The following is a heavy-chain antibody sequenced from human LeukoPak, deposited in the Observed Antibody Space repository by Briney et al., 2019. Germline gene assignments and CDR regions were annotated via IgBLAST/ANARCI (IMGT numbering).Heavy chain of an antibody. J-gene: IGHJ4*02. D-gene: IGHD6-13*01. CDR2: IYWDDDK. CDR3: AHFSSSLLTFDY. Sequence: TLSLTCAVSGVSIGSGGYWSWVRQPPGKALEWLALIYWDDDKRYSPSLKSRLTITKDTSKNQVVLTMTSMDPVDTATYYCAHFSSSLLTFDYWGQGTLVTVPS. CDR1: GVSIGSGGY. V-gene: IGHV2-5*02.